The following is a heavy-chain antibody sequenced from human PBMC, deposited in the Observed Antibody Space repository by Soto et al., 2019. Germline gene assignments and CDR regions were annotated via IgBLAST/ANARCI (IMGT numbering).Heavy chain of an antibody. CDR2: INPSGGST. CDR1: TSYY. V-gene: IGHV1-46*01. J-gene: IGHJ6*02. D-gene: IGHD1-26*01. Sequence: TSYYMHWVRQAPGQGLEWMGIINPSGGSTSYAQKFQGRVTMTRDTSTSTVYMELSSLRSEDTAVYYCARDPDSGNYHGYGMDVWGQGTTVTVSS. CDR3: ARDPDSGNYHGYGMDV.